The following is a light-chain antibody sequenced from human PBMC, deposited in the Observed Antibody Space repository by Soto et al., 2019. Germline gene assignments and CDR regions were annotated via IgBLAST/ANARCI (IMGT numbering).Light chain of an antibody. CDR2: DAS. J-gene: IGKJ5*01. CDR1: QNVANS. V-gene: IGKV3-11*01. Sequence: DIVLTQSPTTLSLSPGERATLSYRASQNVANSLAWYQQKPGQAPRLLIYDASNRAIGIPARFSGSGSGTDFTLTISSLEPGDCAVYYCQQRSNWPPTFGQGTRLEIK. CDR3: QQRSNWPPT.